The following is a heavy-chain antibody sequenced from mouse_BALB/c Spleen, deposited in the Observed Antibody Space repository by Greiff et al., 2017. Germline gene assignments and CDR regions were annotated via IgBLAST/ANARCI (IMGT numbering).Heavy chain of an antibody. CDR3: ARGGIYDV. CDR1: GFAFSSYD. Sequence: EVQGVESGGGLVKPGGSLKLSCAASGFAFSSYDMSWVRQTPEKRLEWVAYISSGGGSTYYPDTVKGRFTISRDNAKNTLYLQMSSLKSEDTAMYYCARGGIYDVWGAGTTVTVSS. CDR2: ISSGGGST. V-gene: IGHV5-12-1*01. J-gene: IGHJ1*01. D-gene: IGHD1-3*01.